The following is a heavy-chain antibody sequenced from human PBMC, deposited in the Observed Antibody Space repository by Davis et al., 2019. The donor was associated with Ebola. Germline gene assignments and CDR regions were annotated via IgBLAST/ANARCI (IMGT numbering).Heavy chain of an antibody. J-gene: IGHJ3*02. CDR1: GFTFSSYS. Sequence: GGSLRLSCAASGFTFSSYSMNWVRQAPGKGLEWVAVISYDASNKYYADSVKGRFTISRDNADNSLYLQMNSLRAEDTAVYYCAKDKVQLERPLPGALDIWGQGTMVTVSS. CDR2: ISYDASNK. CDR3: AKDKVQLERPLPGALDI. V-gene: IGHV3-30*18. D-gene: IGHD1-1*01.